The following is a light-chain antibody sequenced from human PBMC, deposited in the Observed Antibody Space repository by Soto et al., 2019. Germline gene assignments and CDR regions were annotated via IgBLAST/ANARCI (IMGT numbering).Light chain of an antibody. V-gene: IGKV1-39*01. CDR3: QQSYSTPPWT. CDR1: QSISRY. J-gene: IGKJ1*01. Sequence: DIQMTQSPSSLSASVGDRVTITCRASQSISRYLSWYQQKPGKAPKLLIYAASSLQSGVPSRFSGSGSGTDFSLTIGSRQPEEFATYYCQQSYSTPPWTFGQGTKVEIK. CDR2: AAS.